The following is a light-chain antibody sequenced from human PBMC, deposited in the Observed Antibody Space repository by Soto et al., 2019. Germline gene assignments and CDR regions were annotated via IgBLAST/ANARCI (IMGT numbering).Light chain of an antibody. Sequence: DIQMTQSPSSLSASVGDRVTITCRASETISNYLNWYQKKPGKAPQLLIYGASTLQRGVPSRFSGSGSGTDFTLTTGSLQPEDSATYYCQQSYSPPPITFGQGTRLEIK. CDR3: QQSYSPPPIT. V-gene: IGKV1-39*01. J-gene: IGKJ5*01. CDR2: GAS. CDR1: ETISNY.